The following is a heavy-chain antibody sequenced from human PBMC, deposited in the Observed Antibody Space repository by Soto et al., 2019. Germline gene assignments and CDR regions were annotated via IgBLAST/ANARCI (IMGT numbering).Heavy chain of an antibody. V-gene: IGHV4-31*03. CDR1: GVSISSGGYY. D-gene: IGHD2-15*01. CDR2: IYYSGST. J-gene: IGHJ4*02. Sequence: QVQLQESGPGLVKPSQTLSLTCTVSGVSISSGGYYWSWIRQHPGKGLEWIGYIYYSGSTYYNPSLKSRVTISVDTSKNQFSLKLSSVTAADTAVYYCARGYCSGGSCYSGYWGQGTLVTVSS. CDR3: ARGYCSGGSCYSGY.